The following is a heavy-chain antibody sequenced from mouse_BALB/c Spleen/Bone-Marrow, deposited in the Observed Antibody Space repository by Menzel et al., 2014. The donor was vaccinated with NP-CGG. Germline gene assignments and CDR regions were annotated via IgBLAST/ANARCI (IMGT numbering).Heavy chain of an antibody. D-gene: IGHD2-1*01. CDR2: ISNGGGST. CDR3: ARHLYGNYGAMDY. J-gene: IGHJ4*01. Sequence: EVKLMESGGGLVQPGGSLKLSCAPSGFTFSDYYMYWVRQTPEKRLEWVAYISNGGGSTYYPDTVKGRFTISRDNAKNTLYLQMSRLKSEDTAMYYCARHLYGNYGAMDYWGQGTSVTVSS. CDR1: GFTFSDYY. V-gene: IGHV5-12*01.